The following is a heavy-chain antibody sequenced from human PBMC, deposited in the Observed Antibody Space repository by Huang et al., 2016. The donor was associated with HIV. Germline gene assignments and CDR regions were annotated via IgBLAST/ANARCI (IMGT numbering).Heavy chain of an antibody. Sequence: DEHLVESGGGLVQPGGSVTITCEVSGFNFKNYWMNWFRQAPGRGLEWVANIRGDGSEKKYVDSVKGRFTIFRDNAKNLLYLQMKSLRAEDTSVYYCATNLQIVVVPPDMGYDAFDMWGQGTMVTVSS. J-gene: IGHJ3*02. CDR1: GFNFKNYW. CDR3: ATNLQIVVVPPDMGYDAFDM. D-gene: IGHD2-2*01. V-gene: IGHV3-7*01. CDR2: IRGDGSEK.